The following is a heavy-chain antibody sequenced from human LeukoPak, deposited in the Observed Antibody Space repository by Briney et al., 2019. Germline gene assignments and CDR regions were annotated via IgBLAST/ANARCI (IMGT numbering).Heavy chain of an antibody. Sequence: GGSLRLSCAASGFTFSNYWMHWVRQAPGKGLVWVSRINSEGSSTTSADSVKGRFTISRDNAKNTLYLQMNSLRGEDTAVYYCAKGGATVSDYWGQGTLVTVSS. V-gene: IGHV3-74*01. D-gene: IGHD1-26*01. CDR1: GFTFSNYW. CDR3: AKGGATVSDY. CDR2: INSEGSST. J-gene: IGHJ4*02.